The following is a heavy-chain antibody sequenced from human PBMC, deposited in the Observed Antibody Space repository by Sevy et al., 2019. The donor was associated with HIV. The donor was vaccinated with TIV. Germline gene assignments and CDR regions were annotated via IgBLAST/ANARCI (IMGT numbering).Heavy chain of an antibody. CDR2: IIPNSGVT. CDR1: EYIFTGYY. V-gene: IGHV1-2*02. J-gene: IGHJ3*02. D-gene: IGHD5-12*01. Sequence: ASVKVSCKAFEYIFTGYYIHWVRQAPGQGLEWMGYIIPNSGVTNCIQKFQGRVTMTRDTSISTNYLELRRLKSDDTAVYYCARGGRDGYNSPDYDAFDIWGQGTMVTVSS. CDR3: ARGGRDGYNSPDYDAFDI.